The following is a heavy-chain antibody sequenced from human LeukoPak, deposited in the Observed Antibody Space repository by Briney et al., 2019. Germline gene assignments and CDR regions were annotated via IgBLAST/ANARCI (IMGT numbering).Heavy chain of an antibody. D-gene: IGHD6-13*01. CDR3: ARLGPAAGTSFDY. V-gene: IGHV4-61*02. CDR2: IYNSGST. J-gene: IGHJ4*02. Sequence: SETLSLTCIVSGGSISRGSYYWNWIRQPAGKGLEWMGRIYNSGSTNYNPSLKSRVTISVDTSKNQFSLKLSSVTAADTAVYYCARLGPAAGTSFDYWGQGTLVTVSS. CDR1: GGSISRGSYY.